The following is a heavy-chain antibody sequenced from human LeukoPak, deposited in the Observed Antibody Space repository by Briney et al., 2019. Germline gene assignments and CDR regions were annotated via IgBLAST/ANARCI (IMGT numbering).Heavy chain of an antibody. Sequence: SETLSLTCTVSGDSFSYFYWSWIRQPPGKGLEWIGYIYNSGSTSYNPSLKSRVTISLDTSQNQFSLKLSSLTAADTAVYYCARGTCIAAAGTREYYFDYWGQGTLVTVSS. CDR1: GDSFSYFY. J-gene: IGHJ4*02. D-gene: IGHD6-13*01. CDR2: IYNSGST. V-gene: IGHV4-59*12. CDR3: ARGTCIAAAGTREYYFDY.